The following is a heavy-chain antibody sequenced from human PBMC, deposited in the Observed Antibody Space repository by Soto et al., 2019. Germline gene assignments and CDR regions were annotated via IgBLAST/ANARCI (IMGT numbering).Heavy chain of an antibody. V-gene: IGHV4-39*01. CDR1: GGSISSSSYY. J-gene: IGHJ3*02. CDR2: IYYSGST. CDR3: ARQGASLAFDI. Sequence: QLQLQESGPGLVKPSETLSLTCTVSGGSISSSSYYWGWIRQPPGKGLEWIGSIYYSGSTYYNPSLKSRVTISVDTSKNQFSLKLSSVTAADTAVYYCARQGASLAFDIWGQGTMVTVSS.